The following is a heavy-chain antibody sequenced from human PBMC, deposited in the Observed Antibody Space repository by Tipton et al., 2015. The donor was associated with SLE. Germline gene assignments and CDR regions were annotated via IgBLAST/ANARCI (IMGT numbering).Heavy chain of an antibody. J-gene: IGHJ6*03. CDR3: ARDMRDYDFWSHQFYYYMDV. CDR1: GFTFDDFA. D-gene: IGHD3-3*01. CDR2: ISWNSGSI. V-gene: IGHV3-9*01. Sequence: SLRLSCAASGFTFDDFAMHWVRQAPGKGLEWVSGISWNSGSIGYADSVKGRFTISRDNAKNSLYLQMNSLRAEDTAVYYCARDMRDYDFWSHQFYYYMDVWGKGTTVTVSS.